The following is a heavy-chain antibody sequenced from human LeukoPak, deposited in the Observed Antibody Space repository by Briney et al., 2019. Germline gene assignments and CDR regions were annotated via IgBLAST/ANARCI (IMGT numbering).Heavy chain of an antibody. CDR2: IYYSGST. CDR3: ARDRRLWSRYYYGMDV. CDR1: GGSISSSSYY. D-gene: IGHD3-16*01. V-gene: IGHV4-31*03. J-gene: IGHJ6*02. Sequence: SETLSLTCTVSGGSISSSSYYWGWIRQHPGKGLEWIGYIYYSGSTYYNPSLKSRVTISVDTSKNQFSLKLSSVTAADTAVYYCARDRRLWSRYYYGMDVWGQGTTVTVSS.